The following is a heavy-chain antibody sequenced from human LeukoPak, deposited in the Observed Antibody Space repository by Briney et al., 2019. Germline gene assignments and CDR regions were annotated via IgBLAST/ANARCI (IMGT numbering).Heavy chain of an antibody. Sequence: GGSLRLSCSASGFTVSSDYMSWVRQAPGKGLAWLSVIYSGGTTYYADSVKGRFTISRDNSKNTVYLQMNSLRVEDTAMYYCTRGGSVPATGSFDYWGQGTLVTVSS. CDR1: GFTVSSDY. J-gene: IGHJ4*02. V-gene: IGHV3-66*01. CDR3: TRGGSVPATGSFDY. CDR2: IYSGGTT. D-gene: IGHD6-19*01.